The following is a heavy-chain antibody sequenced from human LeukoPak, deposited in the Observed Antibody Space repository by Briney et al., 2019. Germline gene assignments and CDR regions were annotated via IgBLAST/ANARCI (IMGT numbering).Heavy chain of an antibody. D-gene: IGHD3-22*01. J-gene: IGHJ4*02. V-gene: IGHV4-59*11. CDR3: ARVGDTSGYYYNFDY. CDR2: IHYSGST. CDR1: GGSISGHY. Sequence: SETLSLTCNVSGGSISGHYWSWIRQPPGKALEWIAYIHYSGSTNYNPSLKSRVTISVDTSKNQFSLKVNSVTAADTAVHYCARVGDTSGYYYNFDYWGQGTLVTVSS.